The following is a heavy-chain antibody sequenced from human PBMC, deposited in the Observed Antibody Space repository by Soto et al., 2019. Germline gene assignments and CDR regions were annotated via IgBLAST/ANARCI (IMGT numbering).Heavy chain of an antibody. J-gene: IGHJ6*02. Sequence: ASVKVSCKASGYTFTNYATHWVRQAPGQRLEWMGWINAGNGNTKYSQKFQGRVTITRDTSASTAYMELSRLRSDDTAVYYCARAGKGYDFWSGSQWGPGHYYYGMDVWGQGTTVTVSS. CDR2: INAGNGNT. CDR3: ARAGKGYDFWSGSQWGPGHYYYGMDV. CDR1: GYTFTNYA. D-gene: IGHD3-3*01. V-gene: IGHV1-3*01.